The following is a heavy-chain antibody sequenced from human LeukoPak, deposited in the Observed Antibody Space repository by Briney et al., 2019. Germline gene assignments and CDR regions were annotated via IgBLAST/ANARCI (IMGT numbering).Heavy chain of an antibody. CDR2: IIPIFGTA. J-gene: IGHJ5*02. V-gene: IGHV1-69*13. CDR1: GGTFSSYA. CDR3: AREWGYSKGFDP. Sequence: GASVKVSCKASGGTFSSYAISWVRQAPGQGLEWMGGIIPIFGTANYAQKFQGRVTITADESTSTAYMELSSLRSEDTAVYYCAREWGYSKGFDPWGQGTLVTVSS. D-gene: IGHD4-11*01.